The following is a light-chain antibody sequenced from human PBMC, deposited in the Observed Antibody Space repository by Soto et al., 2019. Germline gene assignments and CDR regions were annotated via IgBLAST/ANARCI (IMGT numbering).Light chain of an antibody. CDR1: QSVSSKY. Sequence: EIVLTQSPGTLSLSPGERATLSCRASQSVSSKYLAWYQQKPGQAPRVLIYGTSIGASGVPERSSGGGSGTDFNLTITRLEPEDFAVYYCQQYGSSLFTFGPGTKVDFK. J-gene: IGKJ3*01. V-gene: IGKV3-20*01. CDR3: QQYGSSLFT. CDR2: GTS.